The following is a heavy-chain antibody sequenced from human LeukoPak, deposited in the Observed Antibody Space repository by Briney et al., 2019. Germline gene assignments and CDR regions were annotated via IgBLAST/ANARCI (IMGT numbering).Heavy chain of an antibody. CDR3: ARDRYCSGGSCYSYYYGMDV. V-gene: IGHV1-69*04. D-gene: IGHD2-15*01. CDR2: IIPILGIA. CDR1: GGTFSSYA. Sequence: SVKVSCKASGGTFSSYAISRVRQAPGQGLEWMGRIIPILGIANYAQKFQGRVTITADKSTSTAYMELSSLRSEDTAVYYCARDRYCSGGSCYSYYYGMDVWGQGTTVTVSS. J-gene: IGHJ6*02.